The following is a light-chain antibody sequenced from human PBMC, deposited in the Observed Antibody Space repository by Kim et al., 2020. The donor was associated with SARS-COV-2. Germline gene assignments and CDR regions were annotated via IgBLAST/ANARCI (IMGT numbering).Light chain of an antibody. Sequence: GQSVPISCTGTRSEIGGYNYVSWYQQHPGKAPKLMIYEVSKRPSGVPDRFSGSKSGNTASLTVSGLQAEDEADYYCSSYAGSNIYVFGTGTKVTVL. CDR1: RSEIGGYNY. CDR3: SSYAGSNIYV. J-gene: IGLJ1*01. V-gene: IGLV2-8*01. CDR2: EVS.